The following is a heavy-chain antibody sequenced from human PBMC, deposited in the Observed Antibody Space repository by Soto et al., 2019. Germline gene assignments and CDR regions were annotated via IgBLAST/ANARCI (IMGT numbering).Heavy chain of an antibody. CDR2: IWYDGSND. Sequence: HVQLVESGGGVVQPGRSLRLSCTASGFPFSSFGMHWVRQAPGKGLEWVAVIWYDGSNDYYADSVKGRFTISRDNSKNTLYLQMNSLRAEDTAAYYCARGVGSNYYAMDAWGPGATVTVSS. J-gene: IGHJ6*02. CDR3: ARGVGSNYYAMDA. D-gene: IGHD1-26*01. CDR1: GFPFSSFG. V-gene: IGHV3-33*01.